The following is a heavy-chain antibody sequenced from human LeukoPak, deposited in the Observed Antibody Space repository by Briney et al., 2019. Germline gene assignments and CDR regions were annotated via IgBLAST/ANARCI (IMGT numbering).Heavy chain of an antibody. Sequence: GSLRLSCAASGFTFSSYWMTWVRQAPGKGLEWISYISSSGRTVYYAESVRGRFAISRDNARSSLYLQMAGLTAEDTAVYYCARTLDSALDVWGNGTTVTVSS. CDR1: GFTFSSYW. J-gene: IGHJ6*04. V-gene: IGHV3-48*01. CDR2: ISSSGRTV. CDR3: ARTLDSALDV. D-gene: IGHD3/OR15-3a*01.